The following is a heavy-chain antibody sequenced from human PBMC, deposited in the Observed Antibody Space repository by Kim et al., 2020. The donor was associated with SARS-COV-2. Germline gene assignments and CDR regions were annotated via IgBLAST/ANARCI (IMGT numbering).Heavy chain of an antibody. V-gene: IGHV1-24*01. Sequence: ASVKVSCKVSGYTLTELSMHWVRQAPGKGLEWMGGFDPEDGETIYAQKFQGRVTMTEDTSTDTAYMELSSLRSEDTAVYYCATREMITFGGVIVSVWFHYWGQGTLVTVSS. CDR1: GYTLTELS. J-gene: IGHJ4*02. CDR3: ATREMITFGGVIVSVWFHY. D-gene: IGHD3-16*02. CDR2: FDPEDGET.